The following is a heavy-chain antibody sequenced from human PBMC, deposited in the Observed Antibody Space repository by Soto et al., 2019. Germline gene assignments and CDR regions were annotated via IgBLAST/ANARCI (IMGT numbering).Heavy chain of an antibody. CDR2: IKSKTDGGTT. CDR1: GFTFSNAW. V-gene: IGHV3-15*07. Sequence: PGGSLRLSCAASGFTFSNAWMNWVRQAPGKGLEWVGRIKSKTDGGTTDYAAPVKGRFTISRDDSKNTLYLQMNSLETEDTAVYYCTTGPQKAARPGGYSNYGMDVWGQGTTVTVSS. CDR3: TTGPQKAARPGGYSNYGMDV. D-gene: IGHD6-6*01. J-gene: IGHJ6*02.